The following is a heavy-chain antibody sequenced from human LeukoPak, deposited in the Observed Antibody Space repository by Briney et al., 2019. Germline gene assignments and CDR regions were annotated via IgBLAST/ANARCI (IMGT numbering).Heavy chain of an antibody. Sequence: ASVKVSCKASGYTFTGYYMHRVRQAPGQGLEWMGWINPNSGGTNYAQKFQGRVTMTRDTSISTAYMELSRLRSDDTAVYYCAKVAWYYDILTGYYNYWGQGTLVTVSS. J-gene: IGHJ4*02. CDR1: GYTFTGYY. D-gene: IGHD3-9*01. V-gene: IGHV1-2*02. CDR2: INPNSGGT. CDR3: AKVAWYYDILTGYYNY.